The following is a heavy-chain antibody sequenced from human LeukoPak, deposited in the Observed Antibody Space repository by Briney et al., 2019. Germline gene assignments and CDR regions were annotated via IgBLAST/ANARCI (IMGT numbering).Heavy chain of an antibody. V-gene: IGHV3-53*01. Sequence: GGSLRLSCAASGFTVSRNYMNWVRQAPGRGLEWVSVIYSGGSTYYADSVKGRFAISRDNSKNTLYLQMNNLKAEDTAVYYCARVAYYSMDVWGQGTTVTVSS. CDR1: GFTVSRNY. CDR2: IYSGGST. J-gene: IGHJ6*02. CDR3: ARVAYYSMDV.